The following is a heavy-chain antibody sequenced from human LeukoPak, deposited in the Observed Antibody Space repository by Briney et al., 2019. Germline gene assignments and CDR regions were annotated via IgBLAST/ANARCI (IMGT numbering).Heavy chain of an antibody. CDR1: GFTFSYYW. Sequence: GGSLRLSCAASGFTFSYYWMHWVRQAPGKGLVWVSRISSDGSSTSYADSVKGRFTISRDNAKNTLYLQMNSLRAEDTAVYYCARKGYGSGSSRPHIDYWGQGTLVTVSS. CDR2: ISSDGSST. J-gene: IGHJ4*02. V-gene: IGHV3-74*01. D-gene: IGHD3-10*01. CDR3: ARKGYGSGSSRPHIDY.